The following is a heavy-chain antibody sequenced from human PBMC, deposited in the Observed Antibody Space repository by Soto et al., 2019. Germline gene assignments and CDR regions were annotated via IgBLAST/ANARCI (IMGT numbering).Heavy chain of an antibody. D-gene: IGHD3-3*01. CDR1: GGSISSSSYY. Sequence: TSETLSLTCTVSGGSISSSSYYWGWIRQPPGKGLEWIGSIYYSGSTYYNPSLKSRVTISVDTSKNQFSLKLSSVTAADTAVYYCARQGLRFLEWLFPDYWGQGNLVTVSS. CDR2: IYYSGST. CDR3: ARQGLRFLEWLFPDY. J-gene: IGHJ4*02. V-gene: IGHV4-39*01.